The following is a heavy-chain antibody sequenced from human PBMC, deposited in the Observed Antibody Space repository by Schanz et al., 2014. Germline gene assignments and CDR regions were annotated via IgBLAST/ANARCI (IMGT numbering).Heavy chain of an antibody. Sequence: EVPLVESGGGLVKPWGSLRLSCAASGIDFSSYSMNWVRQAPGKGLEWVSVIYGGGITYYADSVKGRFTISRDSSRNTLYLQMNSLRAEDTAVYYCASLYDREYFDYWGQGTLVTVSS. CDR1: GIDFSSYS. CDR2: IYGGGIT. D-gene: IGHD2-8*01. V-gene: IGHV3-66*01. CDR3: ASLYDREYFDY. J-gene: IGHJ4*02.